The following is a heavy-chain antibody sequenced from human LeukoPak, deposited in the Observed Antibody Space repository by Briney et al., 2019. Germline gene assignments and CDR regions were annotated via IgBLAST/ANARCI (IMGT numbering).Heavy chain of an antibody. CDR1: GVSITSGNDY. V-gene: IGHV4-39*07. D-gene: IGHD3-10*01. Sequence: KSSETLSLTCNVSGVSITSGNDYWGWIRQPRGEGLEWIANIYTGGSTYYNPAFQNRAAISIDTSKDQFFLRLTSLTAADTAVYYCARSRGVPRWFGPWGQGILVTVSS. CDR2: IYTGGST. J-gene: IGHJ5*02. CDR3: ARSRGVPRWFGP.